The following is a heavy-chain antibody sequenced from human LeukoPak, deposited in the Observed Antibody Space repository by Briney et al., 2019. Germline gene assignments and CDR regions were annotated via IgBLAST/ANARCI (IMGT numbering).Heavy chain of an antibody. CDR1: GDSVSSNSAT. D-gene: IGHD1-26*01. CDR3: ARKIVGADYMDV. V-gene: IGHV6-1*01. CDR2: TYYASKWYN. J-gene: IGHJ6*03. Sequence: SQTLSPTCAISGDSVSSNSATWNWIRQSPSRGLEWLGRTYYASKWYNDYAVSVKSRIAINPDTSKNQFSLQLNSVTPEDTAVYYCARKIVGADYMDVWGKGTTVTVSS.